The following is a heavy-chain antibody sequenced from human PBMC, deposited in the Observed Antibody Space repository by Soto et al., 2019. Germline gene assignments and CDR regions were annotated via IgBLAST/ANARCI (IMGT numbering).Heavy chain of an antibody. D-gene: IGHD3-3*01. Sequence: QVQLQQWGAGLLKPSETLSLTCAVYGGSFSGYYWSWIRQPPGKGLEWIGEINHSGSTNYNPPLKSRVTISVDTSKNQFSLKLSSVTAADTAVYYCASGGNFWSGYPQGPWGQGTLVTVSS. CDR2: INHSGST. CDR1: GGSFSGYY. J-gene: IGHJ5*02. CDR3: ASGGNFWSGYPQGP. V-gene: IGHV4-34*01.